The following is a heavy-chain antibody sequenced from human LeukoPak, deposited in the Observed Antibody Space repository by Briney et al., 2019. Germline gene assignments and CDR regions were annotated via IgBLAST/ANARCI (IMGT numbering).Heavy chain of an antibody. V-gene: IGHV3-7*04. D-gene: IGHD5-24*01. Sequence: PGGSLRLSCAASGFTFRRHWMSWVRQAPGKGLEWVANIKQDGSEKYYADSVKGRFTISRDNAKNSLYLQMNNLRAEDTAVYYCARGDGYHGGFDYWGQGTLVTVSS. J-gene: IGHJ4*02. CDR1: GFTFRRHW. CDR2: IKQDGSEK. CDR3: ARGDGYHGGFDY.